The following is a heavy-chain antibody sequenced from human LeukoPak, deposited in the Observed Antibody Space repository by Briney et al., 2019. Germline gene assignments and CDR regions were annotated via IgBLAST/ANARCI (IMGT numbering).Heavy chain of an antibody. V-gene: IGHV3-74*01. Sequence: GGSLRLSCAASGFTFSSYWMHWVRQAPGKGLVWVSRLNSDGSSTTYADSVTGRFTNSRDNAKNTLYLQMNSLTAEDTAVYYCARDPSSMAGYFDYWGQGTLVTVSS. CDR1: GFTFSSYW. J-gene: IGHJ4*03. D-gene: IGHD5-24*01. CDR2: LNSDGSST. CDR3: ARDPSSMAGYFDY.